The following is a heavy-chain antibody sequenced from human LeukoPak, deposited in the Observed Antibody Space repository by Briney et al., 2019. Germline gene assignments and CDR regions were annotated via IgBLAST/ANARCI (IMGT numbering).Heavy chain of an antibody. CDR1: GFSFSSYA. V-gene: IGHV3-30*04. J-gene: IGHJ5*02. Sequence: GGSLRLSCAASGFSFSSYAMPWVGEAPGKGLEWGPVIYYDGSNKYYADSVKGRFTISRDNSKNTLYLQMNSLRAEDTAVYYCARAVVVVAATPLSGFDPWGQGTLVTVSS. D-gene: IGHD2-15*01. CDR3: ARAVVVVAATPLSGFDP. CDR2: IYYDGSNK.